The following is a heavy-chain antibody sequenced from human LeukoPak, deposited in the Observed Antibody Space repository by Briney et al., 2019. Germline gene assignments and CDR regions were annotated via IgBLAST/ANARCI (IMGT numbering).Heavy chain of an antibody. Sequence: GGSLRLSCAASGFTVSDAWMIWVRQAPGKGLEWVGRIKTKSEGGTTDCAAPVKGRFTISRDDSKNTLYLQMNSLKSEDTGVYYCTTEVGATAKGWGQGTLVTVSS. CDR3: TTEVGATAKG. CDR1: GFTVSDAW. CDR2: IKTKSEGGTT. D-gene: IGHD1-26*01. J-gene: IGHJ4*02. V-gene: IGHV3-15*01.